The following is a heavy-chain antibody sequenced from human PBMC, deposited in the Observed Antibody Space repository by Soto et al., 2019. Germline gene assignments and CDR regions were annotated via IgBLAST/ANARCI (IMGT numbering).Heavy chain of an antibody. D-gene: IGHD3-10*01. J-gene: IGHJ4*02. V-gene: IGHV1-69*06. CDR1: GGTFSSYA. CDR3: AREGVTMVRGGRSGNDY. CDR2: IIPIFGTA. Sequence: QVQLVQSGAEVKKPGSSVKVSCKASGGTFSSYAISWVRQAPGQGLEWMGGIIPIFGTANYAQKFQGRVTITADKSTSTAYMELSSLRSEDTAVYYCAREGVTMVRGGRSGNDYWGQGTLVTVSS.